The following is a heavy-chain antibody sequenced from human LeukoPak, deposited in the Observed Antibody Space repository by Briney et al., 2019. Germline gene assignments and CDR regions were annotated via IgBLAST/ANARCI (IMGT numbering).Heavy chain of an antibody. D-gene: IGHD1-26*01. Sequence: GGSLRLSCAASGFTFSSYEMNWVRQAPGKGLEWVSYISNFGSTIYYADSVKGRFTISRDNAKNSLYLQMNSLRDEDTAVYYCARGGASRPDYWGQGTLVTVSS. J-gene: IGHJ4*02. CDR3: ARGGASRPDY. CDR2: ISNFGSTI. CDR1: GFTFSSYE. V-gene: IGHV3-48*03.